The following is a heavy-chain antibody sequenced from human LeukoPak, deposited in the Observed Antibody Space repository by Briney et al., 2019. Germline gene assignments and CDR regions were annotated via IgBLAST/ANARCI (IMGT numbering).Heavy chain of an antibody. Sequence: GGSLRLSCAASGFTVSSNYMGWVRQAPGRGLKWVSVIYGDGSSYYADSVKGRFTISRDYSKNTLHLQMNSLRAEDTAVYYCARGEAVGYTVERLWWGQGTLVTVSS. CDR1: GFTVSSNY. CDR3: ARGEAVGYTVERLW. V-gene: IGHV3-53*01. J-gene: IGHJ4*02. D-gene: IGHD5/OR15-5a*01. CDR2: IYGDGSS.